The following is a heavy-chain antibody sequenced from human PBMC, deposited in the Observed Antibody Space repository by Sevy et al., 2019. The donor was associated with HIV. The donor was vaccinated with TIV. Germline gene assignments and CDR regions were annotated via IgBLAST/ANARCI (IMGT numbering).Heavy chain of an antibody. D-gene: IGHD3-10*01. CDR1: GFTFSNAW. CDR2: IKSKTDGGTT. V-gene: IGHV3-15*01. Sequence: GGSLRLSCAASGFTFSNAWMSWVRQAPGKGLEWVGRIKSKTDGGTTDYAAPVKGRFTISRDDSKNTLYLQMNSLKTDDTAVYYCTTRSNYYGSGSYYVIWGQGTMVTVSS. CDR3: TTRSNYYGSGSYYVI. J-gene: IGHJ3*02.